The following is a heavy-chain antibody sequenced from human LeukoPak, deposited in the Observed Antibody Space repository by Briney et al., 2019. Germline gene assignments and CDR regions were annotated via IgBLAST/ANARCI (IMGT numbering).Heavy chain of an antibody. CDR2: INSDGSST. D-gene: IGHD3-10*01. Sequence: GGSLRLSCAASGFTFSSSWMHWVRQAPGKGLVWVSRINSDGSSTTYADSVKGRFTISRDNAKNTLYLQMNSLRAEDTAVYFCARVQYYGSGSYYNWFDPWGQGTLVTVSS. J-gene: IGHJ5*02. CDR1: GFTFSSSW. V-gene: IGHV3-74*01. CDR3: ARVQYYGSGSYYNWFDP.